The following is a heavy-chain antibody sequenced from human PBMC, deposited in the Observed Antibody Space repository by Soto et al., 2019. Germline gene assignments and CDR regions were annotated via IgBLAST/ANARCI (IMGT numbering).Heavy chain of an antibody. CDR1: GYTFTSYA. CDR3: ARIKSRWELQAGSWLDS. CDR2: INAGNGNT. J-gene: IGHJ5*01. D-gene: IGHD1-26*01. V-gene: IGHV1-3*01. Sequence: GASVKVACKASGYTFTSYAMHWVRQAPGQRLEWMGWINAGNGNTKYSQKFQGRVTITRDTSASTAYMELSSLRSEDTAVYYCARIKSRWELQAGSWLDSCGQATLVTVS.